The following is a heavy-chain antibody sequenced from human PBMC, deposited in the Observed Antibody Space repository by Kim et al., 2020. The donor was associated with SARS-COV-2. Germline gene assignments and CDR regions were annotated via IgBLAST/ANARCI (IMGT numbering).Heavy chain of an antibody. CDR3: ARYFGSSGSEFHH. V-gene: IGHV3-23*01. Sequence: GGSLRLSCAASGFTFSAYAMSWVRQAPGKGLEWVSSISGSDDTTYYADPVKGRFIISRDNSNNALHLQMNSLRAEDTAFYYCARYFGSSGSEFHHWGQGTLVTVSS. J-gene: IGHJ1*01. CDR2: ISGSDDTT. D-gene: IGHD3-22*01. CDR1: GFTFSAYA.